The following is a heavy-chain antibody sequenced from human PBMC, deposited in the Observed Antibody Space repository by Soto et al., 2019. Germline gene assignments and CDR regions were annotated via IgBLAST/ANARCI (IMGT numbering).Heavy chain of an antibody. CDR3: ATAEVDY. Sequence: GGSLRLSCAASGFTFGNYWMHWVRQAPGKGLEWVSRMNSDGSTINYADSVKGRFTVSRDNAKNTLYLQMNSLRAEDTAVYYCATAEVDYWGPGTLVTVSS. J-gene: IGHJ4*02. CDR2: MNSDGSTI. CDR1: GFTFGNYW. V-gene: IGHV3-74*01.